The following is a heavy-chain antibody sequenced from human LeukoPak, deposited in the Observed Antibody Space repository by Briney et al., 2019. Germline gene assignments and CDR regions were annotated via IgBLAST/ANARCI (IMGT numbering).Heavy chain of an antibody. V-gene: IGHV3-64*01. J-gene: IGHJ4*02. CDR1: GFIFYSYA. CDR3: TRGPGYDYVWGTYRADY. Sequence: GGSLRLSCSASGFIFYSYAMHWVRQAPGRGLEYVAAITSSGSSTFHANSVKGRFTISRDNSKNTLYLQMGSLRPEDMAVYFCTRGPGYDYVWGTYRADYWGQGSLVTVSS. CDR2: ITSSGSST. D-gene: IGHD3-16*02.